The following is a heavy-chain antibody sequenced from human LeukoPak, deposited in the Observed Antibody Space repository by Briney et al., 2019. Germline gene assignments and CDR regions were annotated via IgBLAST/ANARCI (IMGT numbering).Heavy chain of an antibody. CDR2: ISSGGTTI. CDR3: ARVRCSAGTCSYFDY. D-gene: IGHD2-15*01. J-gene: IGHJ4*02. V-gene: IGHV3-48*02. Sequence: ETLSLTCTVSGGSISSYYWSWVRQAPGKGLEWVSYISSGGTTIYYADSVKGRFTISRDNAKNSLYLQMNSLIDEDTAVYYCARVRCSAGTCSYFDYWGQGTLVTVSS. CDR1: GGSISSYY.